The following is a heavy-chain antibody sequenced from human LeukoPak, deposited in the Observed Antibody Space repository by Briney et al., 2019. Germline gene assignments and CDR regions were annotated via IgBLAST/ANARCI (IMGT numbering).Heavy chain of an antibody. V-gene: IGHV1-18*01. Sequence: ASVKVSCKASGYAFTSYGISWVRQAPGQGLEWMGWISAYNGNTNYAQKLQGRVTITADKSTSTAYMELSSLRSEDTAVYYCARDGPRPFDPWGQGTLVTVSS. CDR2: ISAYNGNT. CDR3: ARDGPRPFDP. CDR1: GYAFTSYG. J-gene: IGHJ5*02.